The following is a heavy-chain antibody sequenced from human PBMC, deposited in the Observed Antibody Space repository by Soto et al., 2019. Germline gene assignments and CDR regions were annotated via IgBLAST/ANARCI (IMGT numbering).Heavy chain of an antibody. CDR1: GYTFTSYG. J-gene: IGHJ4*02. Sequence: QVQLVQSGAEVKKSGASVKVSCKAPGYTFTSYGFSWVRQAPGQGLEWMGWISAYNGNSNYARNLQGRITMTTDTSTSTAYMELRSLRSDDTAVYYCARGDYYDTTGGFFDYWGQGTLVTVSS. D-gene: IGHD3-22*01. V-gene: IGHV1-18*04. CDR3: ARGDYYDTTGGFFDY. CDR2: ISAYNGNS.